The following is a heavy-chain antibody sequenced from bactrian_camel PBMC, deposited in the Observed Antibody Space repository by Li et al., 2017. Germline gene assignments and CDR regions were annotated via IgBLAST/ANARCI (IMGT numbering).Heavy chain of an antibody. CDR2: IYSDGIIT. V-gene: IGHV3-2*01. CDR1: GFTFGDFY. Sequence: HVQLVESGGGLVQPGGSLRLSCAASGFTFGDFYMSWVRLAPGKGLEWVSSIYSDGIITYYADSVKGRFTISRDNAKSTLYLQLASLKPEDTAMYYCNSIGRGCGGLTMGQGTQVTVS. D-gene: IGHD5*01. J-gene: IGHJ4*01.